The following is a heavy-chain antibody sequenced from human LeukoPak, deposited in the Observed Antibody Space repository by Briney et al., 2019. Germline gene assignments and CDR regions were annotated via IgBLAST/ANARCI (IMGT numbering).Heavy chain of an antibody. J-gene: IGHJ3*02. CDR3: ARASGSRIVYAFDI. V-gene: IGHV1-2*02. CDR2: INPNSGGT. CDR1: GYTFTGYY. D-gene: IGHD1-26*01. Sequence: ASVKVSCKASGYTFTGYYMHWVRQAPGQGLEWMGWINPNSGGTNYAQKFQGRATMTRDTSISTAYMELSRLRSDDTAVYYCARASGSRIVYAFDIWGQGTMVTVSS.